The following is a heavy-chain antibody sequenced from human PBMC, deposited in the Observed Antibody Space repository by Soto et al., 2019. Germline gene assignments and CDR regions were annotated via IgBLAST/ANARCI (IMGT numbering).Heavy chain of an antibody. J-gene: IGHJ6*02. CDR1: GGTFSSYA. CDR2: IIPIFGTA. CDR3: ASYSTWGDYGPQPVQSLDYYGMDV. V-gene: IGHV1-69*01. Sequence: QVPLVQSGAEVKKPGSSVKVSCKASGGTFSSYAISWVRQAPGQGLEWMGGIIPIFGTANYAQKFQGRVTITADESTSTAYMELSSLRSEDTAVYYCASYSTWGDYGPQPVQSLDYYGMDVWGQGTTVTVSS. D-gene: IGHD4-17*01.